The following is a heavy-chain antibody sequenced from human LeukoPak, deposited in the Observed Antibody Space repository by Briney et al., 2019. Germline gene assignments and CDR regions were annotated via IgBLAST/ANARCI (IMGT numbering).Heavy chain of an antibody. CDR2: ISGSGGST. CDR3: AKDWGYCSSTGCQPFS. Sequence: GGSLRLSCAASGFTFSSYAMSWVRQAPGKGLEWVSAISGSGGSTYYADSVKGRFTISRDNSKNTLYLQMNSLRAEDTAVYYCAKDWGYCSSTGCQPFSWGQGTLVTVSS. CDR1: GFTFSSYA. D-gene: IGHD2-2*01. J-gene: IGHJ4*02. V-gene: IGHV3-23*01.